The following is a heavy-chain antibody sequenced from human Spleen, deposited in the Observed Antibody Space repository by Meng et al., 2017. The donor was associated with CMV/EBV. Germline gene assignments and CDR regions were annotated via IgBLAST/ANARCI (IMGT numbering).Heavy chain of an antibody. Sequence: ASVKVSCKASGYTFTSYGITWVRQAPGQGLEWMGWISAYNGNTNYAQKFQGRVTITADKSTSTAYMELSSLRSEDTAVYYCASVGSSWSYYYGMDVWGQGTTVTVSS. J-gene: IGHJ6*02. CDR2: ISAYNGNT. V-gene: IGHV1-18*01. CDR1: GYTFTSYG. CDR3: ASVGSSWSYYYGMDV. D-gene: IGHD6-13*01.